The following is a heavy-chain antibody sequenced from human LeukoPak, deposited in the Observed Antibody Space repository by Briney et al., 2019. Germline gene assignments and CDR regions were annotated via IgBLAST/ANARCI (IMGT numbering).Heavy chain of an antibody. CDR3: ASHSGWSDY. CDR1: GGSISSYY. J-gene: IGHJ4*02. V-gene: IGHV4-59*01. Sequence: SETLSLTGTVSGGSISSYYWSWIRQPPGTGLEWIGYIYYSGSTNYNPSLKSRVTISVDTSKNQFSLKLSSVTAADTAVYYCASHSGWSDYWGQGTLVTVSS. D-gene: IGHD6-19*01. CDR2: IYYSGST.